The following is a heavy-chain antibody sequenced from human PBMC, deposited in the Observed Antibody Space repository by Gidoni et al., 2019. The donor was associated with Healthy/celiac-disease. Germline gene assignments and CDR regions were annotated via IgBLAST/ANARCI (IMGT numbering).Heavy chain of an antibody. Sequence: QVTMKESGPALVKPTQTLTLTCTFSGFSLSTSGMRVSWLRQPPGKALEWLARIDWDDDKFYSASLKTRLTISKDTSKNQVVLTMTNMDPVDTATYFCAREKKSGYEGGWLDYWGQGTLVTVSS. CDR2: IDWDDDK. V-gene: IGHV2-70*04. CDR1: GFSLSTSGMR. J-gene: IGHJ4*02. D-gene: IGHD5-12*01. CDR3: AREKKSGYEGGWLDY.